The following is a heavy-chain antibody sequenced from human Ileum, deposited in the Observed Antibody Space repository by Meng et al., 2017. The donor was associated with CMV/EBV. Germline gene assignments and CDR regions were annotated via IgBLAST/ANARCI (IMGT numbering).Heavy chain of an antibody. V-gene: IGHV3-30-3*01. CDR3: AKDNWLDY. CDR1: GFTFSRFA. D-gene: IGHD5-24*01. CDR2: VLYDGGNE. J-gene: IGHJ4*02. Sequence: GESLKISCAASGFTFSRFAMHWVRQAPGKGLEWVAVVLYDGGNEYYADSVKGRFTISRDNSKNALYLQINSLRAEDTAVYYCAKDNWLDYWGQGTLVTVSS.